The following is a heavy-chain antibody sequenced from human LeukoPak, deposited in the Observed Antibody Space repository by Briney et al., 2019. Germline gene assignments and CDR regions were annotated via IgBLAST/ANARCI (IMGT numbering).Heavy chain of an antibody. D-gene: IGHD6-13*01. CDR3: ATIAAAGTDFDY. CDR1: GFSLSTSGVG. CDR2: IYWNDDK. Sequence: QSGPTLVNPTQTLTLTCTSSGFSLSTSGVGVGWIRQPPGKALEWLALIYWNDDKRYSPSLKSRLTITKDTSKNQVVLTMTNMDPVDTATYYCATIAAAGTDFDYWGQGTLVTVSS. V-gene: IGHV2-5*01. J-gene: IGHJ4*02.